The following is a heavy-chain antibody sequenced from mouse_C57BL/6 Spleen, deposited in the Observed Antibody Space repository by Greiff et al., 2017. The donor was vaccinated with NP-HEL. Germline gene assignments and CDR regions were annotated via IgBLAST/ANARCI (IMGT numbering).Heavy chain of an antibody. D-gene: IGHD2-3*01. CDR3: ERRRYGYEGYYEWYFEV. V-gene: IGHV1-69*01. J-gene: IGHJ1*03. CDR1: GYTFTSYW. CDR2: IDPSDSYT. Sequence: VQLQQPGAELVMPGASVKLSCKASGYTFTSYWMHWVKQRPGQGLEWIGEIDPSDSYTNYNQKFKGKATLTVDKSSSTSYLQLSSLTSEDTAIYYGERRRYGYEGYYEWYFEVWGTGSTV.